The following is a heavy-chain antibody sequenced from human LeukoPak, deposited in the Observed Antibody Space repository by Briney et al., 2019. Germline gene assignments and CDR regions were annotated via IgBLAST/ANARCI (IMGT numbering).Heavy chain of an antibody. CDR3: ATGRITMIVVVIPYAFDI. D-gene: IGHD3-22*01. CDR2: IYHSGST. J-gene: IGHJ3*02. V-gene: IGHV4-38-2*02. Sequence: SETLSLTCIVSGHSIISDYYWGWIRPPPGKGLEWIGSIYHSGSTYYNPSLKSQVTISVDTSKTQFSLRLSSVTAADTAVYYCATGRITMIVVVIPYAFDIWGQGTMVTVSS. CDR1: GHSIISDYY.